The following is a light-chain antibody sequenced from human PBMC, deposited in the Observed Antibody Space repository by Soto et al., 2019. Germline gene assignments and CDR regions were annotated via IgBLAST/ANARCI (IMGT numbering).Light chain of an antibody. CDR1: QTISSW. V-gene: IGKV1-5*03. CDR2: KAS. Sequence: IQFTQSPSSLSASVGDRVTITCRASQTISSWLAWYQQKPGKAPKLLIYKASTLKSGVPSRFSCSGAGTECTRTISSLQHDDVATYYCQHYNSYSEAFGQGTKVDIK. J-gene: IGKJ1*01. CDR3: QHYNSYSEA.